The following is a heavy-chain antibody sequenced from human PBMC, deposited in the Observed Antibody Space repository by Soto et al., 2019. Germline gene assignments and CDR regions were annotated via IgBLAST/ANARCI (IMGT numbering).Heavy chain of an antibody. D-gene: IGHD2-2*01. CDR1: GFTFSSYS. J-gene: IGHJ5*02. CDR3: ARSRGGYCSSTSCPYNWFDP. CDR2: ISSSSSYI. Sequence: GGSLRLSWAASGFTFSSYSMNWVRQAPGKGLEWVSSISSSSSYIYYADSVKGRFTISRDNAKNSLYLQMNSLRAEDTAVYYCARSRGGYCSSTSCPYNWFDPWGQGTLVTVSS. V-gene: IGHV3-21*01.